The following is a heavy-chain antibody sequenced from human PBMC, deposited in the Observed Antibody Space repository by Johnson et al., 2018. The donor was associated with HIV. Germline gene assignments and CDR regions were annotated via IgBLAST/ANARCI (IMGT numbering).Heavy chain of an antibody. V-gene: IGHV3-66*01. CDR2: IYSGGST. Sequence: EVQLVESGGGLVQPGGSLRLSCAASGFTVSSNYMNWVRQAPGKGLEWVSVIYSGGSTYYADSVKGRFIISRDISTNTLDLQMNSLRAEDTAVYYCARAPQTYNWNYMMAFDMWGQGTMVTVSP. CDR1: GFTVSSNY. CDR3: ARAPQTYNWNYMMAFDM. J-gene: IGHJ3*02. D-gene: IGHD1-7*01.